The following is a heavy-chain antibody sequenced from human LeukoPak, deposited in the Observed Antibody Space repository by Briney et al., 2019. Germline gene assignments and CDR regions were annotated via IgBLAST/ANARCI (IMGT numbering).Heavy chain of an antibody. V-gene: IGHV3-30*02. CDR2: IRYDGSNK. Sequence: TGGSLRLSCAASGFTFSSYGMHWVRQAPGKGLEWVAFIRYDGSNKYYADSVKGRFTISRDNSKNTLYLQMNSLRAEDTAVYYCAKDSSGYSEYRGYYYYYYMDVWGKGTTVTISS. D-gene: IGHD3-22*01. J-gene: IGHJ6*03. CDR3: AKDSSGYSEYRGYYYYYYMDV. CDR1: GFTFSSYG.